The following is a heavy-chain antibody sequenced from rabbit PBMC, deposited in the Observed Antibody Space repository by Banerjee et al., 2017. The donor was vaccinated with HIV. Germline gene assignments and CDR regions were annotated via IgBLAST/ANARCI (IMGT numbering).Heavy chain of an antibody. Sequence: QLEESGGGLVQPGGSLKLSCKASGFDFSSYYMSWVRQAPGKGLEWIGYIDPVFGSTYYASWVNGRFTISSHNAQKTVFLQMTSLTVADTATYFCARVAWYPFALDLWGQGTLV. D-gene: IGHD7-1*01. CDR2: IDPVFGST. J-gene: IGHJ3*01. V-gene: IGHV1S7*01. CDR1: GFDFSSYY. CDR3: ARVAWYPFALDL.